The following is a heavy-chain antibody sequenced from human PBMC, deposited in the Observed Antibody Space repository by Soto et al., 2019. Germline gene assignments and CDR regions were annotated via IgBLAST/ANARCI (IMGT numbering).Heavy chain of an antibody. CDR2: ISSSSSYI. J-gene: IGHJ4*02. D-gene: IGHD3-10*01. Sequence: EVQLVESGGGLVKPGGSLRLSCAASGFTFSSYSMNWVRQAPGKGLEWVSSISSSSSYIYYADSVKGRFTISRDNAKNSLYLQMNSLRAEDTAVYYCARKGRYYYGSGSSPDDYWGQGTLVTVSS. CDR3: ARKGRYYYGSGSSPDDY. V-gene: IGHV3-21*01. CDR1: GFTFSSYS.